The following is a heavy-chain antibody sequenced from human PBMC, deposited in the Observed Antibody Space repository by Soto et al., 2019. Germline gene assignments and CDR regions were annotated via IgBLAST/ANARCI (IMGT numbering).Heavy chain of an antibody. CDR2: IYHSGST. CDR3: ARGLYGIAAAGIGGLGY. V-gene: IGHV4-4*02. Sequence: QVQLQESGPGLVKPSGTLSLTCAVSGGSISSSNWWGWVRQPPGKGLEWIGEIYHSGSTNYNPSLKSRVTISVDKSKNQFSLKLSSVTAADTAVYYCARGLYGIAAAGIGGLGYWGQGTLVTVSS. J-gene: IGHJ4*02. D-gene: IGHD6-13*01. CDR1: GGSISSSNW.